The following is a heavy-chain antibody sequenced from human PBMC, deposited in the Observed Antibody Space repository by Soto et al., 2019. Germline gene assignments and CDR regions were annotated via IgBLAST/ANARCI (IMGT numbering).Heavy chain of an antibody. CDR1: GYTFTSYY. V-gene: IGHV1-46*01. Sequence: QVQLVQSGAEVKKPGASVKVSCKASGYTFTSYYMHWVRQAPGQGLEWMGIINPSGGSTSYAQKFQGRVTMTRDTSTSTVYMELSSLRSEDTAVYYCARDVVVVPAATKIDYYYYYYGMDVWGQGTTVTVSS. J-gene: IGHJ6*02. D-gene: IGHD2-2*01. CDR2: INPSGGST. CDR3: ARDVVVVPAATKIDYYYYYYGMDV.